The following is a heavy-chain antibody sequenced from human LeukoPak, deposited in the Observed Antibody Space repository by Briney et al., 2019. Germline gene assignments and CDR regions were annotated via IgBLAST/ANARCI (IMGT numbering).Heavy chain of an antibody. V-gene: IGHV4-4*07. CDR3: ARDTDDYVWGSYRYDY. D-gene: IGHD3-16*02. CDR1: GGSISSYY. CDR2: IYTSGST. J-gene: IGHJ4*02. Sequence: SETLSLTCTVSGGSISSYYWSWIRHPAGKGLEWIGRIYTSGSTNYNPSLKSRVTMSVDTSKNQFSLKLSSVTAADTAVYYCARDTDDYVWGSYRYDYWGQGTLVTVSS.